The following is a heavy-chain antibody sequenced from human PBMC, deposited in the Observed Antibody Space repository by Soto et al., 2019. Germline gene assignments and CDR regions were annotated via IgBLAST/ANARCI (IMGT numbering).Heavy chain of an antibody. CDR1: GGSLSGYY. J-gene: IGHJ6*03. CDR3: ARIVCSSTSCYGYYYYYYMDV. D-gene: IGHD2-2*01. Sequence: SQTMSLTCAVCGGSLSGYYWSWIRQPPGKGLEWIGEINHSGSTNYNPSLKSRVTISVDTSKNQFSLKLSSVTAADTAVYYCARIVCSSTSCYGYYYYYYMDVWGKGTTVTVSS. V-gene: IGHV4-34*01. CDR2: INHSGST.